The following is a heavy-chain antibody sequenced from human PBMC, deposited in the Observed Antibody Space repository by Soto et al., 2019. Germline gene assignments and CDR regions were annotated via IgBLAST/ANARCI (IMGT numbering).Heavy chain of an antibody. Sequence: GGSLRLSCAASGFTFSSYSMNWVRQAPGKGLEWVSAISGSGGSTYYADSVKGRFTISRDNSKNTLYLQMNSLRAEDTAVYYCAKVQNAKFLEWLLSLFDYWGQGTLVTVSS. CDR3: AKVQNAKFLEWLLSLFDY. CDR2: ISGSGGST. J-gene: IGHJ4*02. CDR1: GFTFSSYS. V-gene: IGHV3-23*01. D-gene: IGHD3-3*01.